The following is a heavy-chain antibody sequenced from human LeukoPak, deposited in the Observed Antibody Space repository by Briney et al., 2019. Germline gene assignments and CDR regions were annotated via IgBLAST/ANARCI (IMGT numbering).Heavy chain of an antibody. CDR2: IYYSGST. V-gene: IGHV4-59*01. Sequence: PSETLSLTCTVSGGSISSYYWSWIRQPPGKGLEWIGYIYYSGSTNYNPSLKSRVTISVDTSKNQFSLKLSSVTAADTAVYYCARSPGYGDYGIWFAPWGQGTLVTVSS. CDR1: GGSISSYY. J-gene: IGHJ5*02. CDR3: ARSPGYGDYGIWFAP. D-gene: IGHD4-17*01.